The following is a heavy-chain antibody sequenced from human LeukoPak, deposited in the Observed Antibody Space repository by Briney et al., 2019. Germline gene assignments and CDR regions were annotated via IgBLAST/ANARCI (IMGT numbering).Heavy chain of an antibody. CDR1: GGSISSYY. Sequence: SETLSLTCTVSGGSISSYYWSWIRQPPGKGLEWIGYIYYSGSTNYNPSLKSRVTISVDTSKNQFSLKLSSVTAADTAVYYCARHGATYGTMVRGVIAHFDYWGQGTLVTVSS. D-gene: IGHD3-10*01. CDR2: IYYSGST. J-gene: IGHJ4*02. CDR3: ARHGATYGTMVRGVIAHFDY. V-gene: IGHV4-59*08.